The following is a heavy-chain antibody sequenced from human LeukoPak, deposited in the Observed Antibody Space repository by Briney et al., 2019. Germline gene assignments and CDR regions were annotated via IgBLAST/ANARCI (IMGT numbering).Heavy chain of an antibody. CDR2: MNPNSGNT. CDR3: ARAPGDSSSWYFSLNYYHYGMDV. Sequence: ASVKVSCKASGYTFTSYDINWVRQATGQGLEWMGWMNPNSGNTGYAQKFQGRVTMTRNTSISTAYMELSSLRSEDTAVYYCARAPGDSSSWYFSLNYYHYGMDVWGQGTTVTVSS. V-gene: IGHV1-8*01. J-gene: IGHJ6*02. D-gene: IGHD6-13*01. CDR1: GYTFTSYD.